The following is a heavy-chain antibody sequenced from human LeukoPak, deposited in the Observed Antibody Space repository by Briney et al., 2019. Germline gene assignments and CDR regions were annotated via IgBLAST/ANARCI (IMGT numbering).Heavy chain of an antibody. CDR3: ARSRLGYYDSSGYYYGAFDI. Sequence: GGSLRLSCAASGFTVSSNYMSWVRQAPGKGLEWVSVIYSGGSTYYADSVKGRFTISRDNSKNTLYLQMNSMRAEDTAVYYCARSRLGYYDSSGYYYGAFDIWGQGTMVTVSS. CDR1: GFTVSSNY. J-gene: IGHJ3*02. D-gene: IGHD3-22*01. CDR2: IYSGGST. V-gene: IGHV3-53*01.